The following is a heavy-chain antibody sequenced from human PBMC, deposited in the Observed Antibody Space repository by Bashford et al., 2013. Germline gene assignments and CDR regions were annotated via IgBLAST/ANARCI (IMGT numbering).Heavy chain of an antibody. D-gene: IGHD3-9*01. CDR3: AKDRVTGYFKSWLDY. J-gene: IGHJ4*02. Sequence: GGSLRLSCAASGFTFSSYGMHWVRQAPGKGLEWVAVISYDGSNKYYADSVKGRFTISRDNSKNTLYLQMNSLRAEDTAVYYCAKDRVTGYFKSWLDYWGQGTLVTVSS. V-gene: IGHV3-30*18. CDR2: ISYDGSNK. CDR1: GFTFSSYG.